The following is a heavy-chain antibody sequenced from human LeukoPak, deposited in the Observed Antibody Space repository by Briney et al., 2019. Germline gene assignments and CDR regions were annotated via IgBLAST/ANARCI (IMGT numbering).Heavy chain of an antibody. CDR3: ASAYIVATPFDY. D-gene: IGHD5-12*01. CDR1: GFTFSSYS. V-gene: IGHV3-21*01. CDR2: ISSSSSYI. J-gene: IGHJ4*02. Sequence: PGGSLRLSCAASGFTFSSYSMNWVRQAPGKGQEWASSISSSSSYIYYADSVKGRFTISRDNAKNSLYLQMNSLRAEDTAVYYCASAYIVATPFDYWGQGTLVTVSS.